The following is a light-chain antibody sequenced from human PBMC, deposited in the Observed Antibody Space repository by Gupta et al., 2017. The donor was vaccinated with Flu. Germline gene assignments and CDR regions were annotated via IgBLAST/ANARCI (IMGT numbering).Light chain of an antibody. Sequence: PSSVSAAVGDRVTISWRASQSIRTSLAWYQQKPGTPPKLLIHMASTLQSGVSSRFSGSGSETEFTLTINSLQPDDFATYYCQQYKRYPVTFGGGTKVEVK. J-gene: IGKJ4*01. CDR3: QQYKRYPVT. CDR1: QSIRTS. CDR2: MAS. V-gene: IGKV1-5*03.